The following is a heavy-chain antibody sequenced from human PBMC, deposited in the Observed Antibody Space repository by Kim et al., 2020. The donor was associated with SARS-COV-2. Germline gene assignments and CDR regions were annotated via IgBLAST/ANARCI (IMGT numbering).Heavy chain of an antibody. CDR2: IYYSGST. D-gene: IGHD3-22*01. J-gene: IGHJ4*02. Sequence: SETLSLTCTVSGGSINSHYWSWIRQPPGKGLEWIGYIYYSGSTKYNPSLKSRVTISVDTSKNQFSLKLSSVTAADTAVYHCVRQRFDYYDSSGYFDYWGQGTLVTVSS. CDR3: VRQRFDYYDSSGYFDY. CDR1: GGSINSHY. V-gene: IGHV4-59*08.